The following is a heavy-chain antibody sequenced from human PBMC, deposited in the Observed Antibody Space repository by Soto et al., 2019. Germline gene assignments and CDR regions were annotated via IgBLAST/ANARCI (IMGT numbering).Heavy chain of an antibody. CDR2: IKPSDGTT. CDR1: GYTFTRHY. V-gene: IGHV1-46*01. J-gene: IGHJ5*02. CDR3: ARDLNGNNRNWPNWFDP. Sequence: RASVKVSCKASGYTFTRHYIHWVRQAPGQGLEWMGIIKPSDGTTSYAQKFQGRVTMTRDTSTSTVYMELSSLRSDDTAEYYCARDLNGNNRNWPNWFDPWGQGTLVTVSS. D-gene: IGHD1-7*01.